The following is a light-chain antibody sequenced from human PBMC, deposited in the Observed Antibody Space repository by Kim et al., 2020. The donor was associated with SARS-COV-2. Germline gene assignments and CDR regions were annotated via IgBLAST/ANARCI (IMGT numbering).Light chain of an antibody. CDR3: QQYNSHPT. Sequence: DIQLTQSPSTLSASVGDTVTIACRASESISIWLAWYQQRSGTAPELLIYRASTLQSGVPSRFSGSGSGTEFALTITSLQPEDFATYYCQQYNSHPTFGQGTKVDIK. CDR2: RAS. J-gene: IGKJ1*01. CDR1: ESISIW. V-gene: IGKV1-5*03.